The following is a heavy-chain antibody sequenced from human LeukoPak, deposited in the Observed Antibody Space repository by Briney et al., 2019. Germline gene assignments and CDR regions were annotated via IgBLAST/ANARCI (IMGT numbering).Heavy chain of an antibody. J-gene: IGHJ6*02. CDR2: ISYDGSNK. Sequence: GESLRLSCAASGFTFSSYAMNWVRQAPGKGLEWVAFISYDGSNKYYADSVKGRFTISRDNSKNTLYLQMNSLRAEDTAVYYCASQGGLLWFGELSGGMDVWGQGTTVTVSS. V-gene: IGHV3-30-3*01. D-gene: IGHD3-10*01. CDR3: ASQGGLLWFGELSGGMDV. CDR1: GFTFSSYA.